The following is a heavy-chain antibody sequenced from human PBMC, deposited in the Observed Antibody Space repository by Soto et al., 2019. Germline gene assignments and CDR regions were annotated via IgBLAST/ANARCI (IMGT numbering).Heavy chain of an antibody. V-gene: IGHV1-18*01. CDR1: GYTFTSYG. D-gene: IGHD3-22*01. J-gene: IGHJ3*02. CDR2: ISAYNGNT. Sequence: ASVKVSCKASGYTFTSYGISWVRQAPGQGLEWMGWISAYNGNTNYAQKLQGRVTMTTDTSTSTACMELRSLRSDDTAVYYCARVYYDSSGYHDAFDIWGQGTMVTVSS. CDR3: ARVYYDSSGYHDAFDI.